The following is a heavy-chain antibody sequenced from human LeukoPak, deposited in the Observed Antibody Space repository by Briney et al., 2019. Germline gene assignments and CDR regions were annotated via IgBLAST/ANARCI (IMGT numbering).Heavy chain of an antibody. CDR1: GFTFNSYA. Sequence: PGRSLRLSCAASGFTFNSYAIHWVRQAPGKGLEWVAVISYDGSNKYYADSVKGRFTISRDNSKNTLYLQLTSLRPEDTAVYYCARDQLAYSGYDTLFDYWGQGTLVTVSS. V-gene: IGHV3-30*04. D-gene: IGHD5-12*01. CDR2: ISYDGSNK. CDR3: ARDQLAYSGYDTLFDY. J-gene: IGHJ4*02.